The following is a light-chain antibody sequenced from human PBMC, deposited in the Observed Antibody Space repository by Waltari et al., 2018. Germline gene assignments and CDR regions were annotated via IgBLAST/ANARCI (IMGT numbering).Light chain of an antibody. J-gene: IGKJ4*01. CDR2: LGS. V-gene: IGKV2-28*01. Sequence: DIVLIQSPLSLSVTPGEPASISCRSSQTLLFVNGYDYFDWYVQKPGPSPQRLITLGSSRAPGVPARFSGSGSGTDFTLEITRVEPEDVGIYYCMQALQPPLSFGGGTRVEI. CDR1: QTLLFVNGYDY. CDR3: MQALQPPLS.